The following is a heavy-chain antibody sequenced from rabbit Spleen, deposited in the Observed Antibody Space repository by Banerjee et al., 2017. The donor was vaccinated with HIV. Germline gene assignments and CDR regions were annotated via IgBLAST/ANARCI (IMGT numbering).Heavy chain of an antibody. CDR3: ARGSAAMTMVIIGFYLNL. CDR1: GFSFSSSDY. J-gene: IGHJ4*01. D-gene: IGHD2-1*01. CDR2: INAVTGKA. V-gene: IGHV1S40*01. Sequence: QSLEESGGGLVQPEGSLALTCKASGFSFSSSDYICWVRQAPGKWLEWIACINAVTGKAVYASWAKGRFTISRTSSTTVTLEMTSLTAADTATYFCARGSAAMTMVIIGFYLNLWGPGTLVTVS.